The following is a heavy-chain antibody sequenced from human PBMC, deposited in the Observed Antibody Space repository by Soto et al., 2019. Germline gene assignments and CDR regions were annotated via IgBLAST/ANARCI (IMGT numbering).Heavy chain of an antibody. CDR2: IYYSGST. Sequence: LSLTCTVSGGSVSSGSYYWSWIRQPPGKGLEWIGYIYYSGSTNYNPSLKSRVTISVDTSKNQFSLKLSSVTAADTAVYYCARVVVVVAATINWFDPWGQGTLVTVSS. J-gene: IGHJ5*02. CDR1: GGSVSSGSYY. V-gene: IGHV4-61*01. CDR3: ARVVVVVAATINWFDP. D-gene: IGHD2-15*01.